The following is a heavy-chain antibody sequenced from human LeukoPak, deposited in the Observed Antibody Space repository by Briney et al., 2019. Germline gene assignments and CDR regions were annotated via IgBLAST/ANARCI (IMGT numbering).Heavy chain of an antibody. CDR3: ARGGYSGYELGDY. Sequence: GTSLQISCEGAGSIFTSYWIWWGRPLPGKGLERMGMIYPGDSDTKHSLSFQGQVTISAYKSMSTPYLQWSSLKASDTARYYCARGGYSGYELGDYWGQRILVTVSS. V-gene: IGHV5-51*01. CDR2: IYPGDSDT. CDR1: GSIFTSYW. D-gene: IGHD5-12*01. J-gene: IGHJ4*02.